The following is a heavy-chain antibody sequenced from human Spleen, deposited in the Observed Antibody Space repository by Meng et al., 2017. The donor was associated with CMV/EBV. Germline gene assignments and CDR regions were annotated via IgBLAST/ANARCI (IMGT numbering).Heavy chain of an antibody. Sequence: GESLKISCAASGFTFNNYDMHWVRQATGKGLEWVSGIGTAGDTYYPGSVKGRFTISRENAKNSLYLQMNSLRAGDTAVYYCARDSHSSGYYVWGYYYGMDVWGQGTTVTVSS. CDR1: GFTFNNYD. J-gene: IGHJ6*02. D-gene: IGHD3-22*01. V-gene: IGHV3-13*01. CDR3: ARDSHSSGYYVWGYYYGMDV. CDR2: IGTAGDT.